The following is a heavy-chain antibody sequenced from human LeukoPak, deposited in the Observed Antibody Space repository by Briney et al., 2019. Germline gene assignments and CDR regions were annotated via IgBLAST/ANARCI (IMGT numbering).Heavy chain of an antibody. CDR1: RFTFSSYA. D-gene: IGHD3-9*01. J-gene: IGHJ4*02. CDR3: AKDEAPLRYFDWLFLDY. Sequence: SGGSLRLSCAASRFTFSSYAMSWVRQAPGKGLEWVSAISGSGGSTYYADSVKGRFTISRDNSKNTLYLQMNSLRAEDTAVYYCAKDEAPLRYFDWLFLDYWGQGTVVTVSS. V-gene: IGHV3-23*01. CDR2: ISGSGGST.